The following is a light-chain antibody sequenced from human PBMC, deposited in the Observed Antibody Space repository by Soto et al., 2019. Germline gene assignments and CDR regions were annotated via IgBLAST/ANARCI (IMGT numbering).Light chain of an antibody. CDR1: SSNIGSNY. Sequence: QSVLTQPPSVSAAPGQKVTISCSGSSSNIGSNYVSWYQHLPGTAPKLLIYDNNKRPSGIPDRFSGSQSGTSATLGITVLQTGNEADYYCGSWDSSLSAVFCGVTKLTVL. J-gene: IGLJ2*01. V-gene: IGLV1-51*01. CDR2: DNN. CDR3: GSWDSSLSAV.